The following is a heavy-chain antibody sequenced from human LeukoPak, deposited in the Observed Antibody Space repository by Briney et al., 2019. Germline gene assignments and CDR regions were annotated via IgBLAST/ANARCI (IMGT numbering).Heavy chain of an antibody. CDR1: GFTFSSYS. Sequence: KPGGSLRLSCAASGFTFSSYSMNWVRQAPGKGLEWVSSISSSSSYIYYADSVKGRFTISRDNAKNSLYLQMNSLRAEDTAVYYCAREHYGGYVRDYWGQGTLVTVSS. J-gene: IGHJ4*02. CDR3: AREHYGGYVRDY. V-gene: IGHV3-21*01. CDR2: ISSSSSYI. D-gene: IGHD5-12*01.